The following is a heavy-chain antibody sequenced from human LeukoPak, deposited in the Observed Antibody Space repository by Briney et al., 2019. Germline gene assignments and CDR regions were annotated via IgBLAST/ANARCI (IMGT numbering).Heavy chain of an antibody. V-gene: IGHV3-30*03. D-gene: IGHD1-1*01. CDR2: ISYDGSNK. Sequence: PTGGSLRLSCAASGFTFSSYGMHWVRQAPGKGLEWVAVISYDGSNKYYEDSVKGRFTISRDNSKNTLYLQMNSLRADDTAVYYCARDLHTTGDYWGQGTQVTVSS. J-gene: IGHJ4*02. CDR1: GFTFSSYG. CDR3: ARDLHTTGDY.